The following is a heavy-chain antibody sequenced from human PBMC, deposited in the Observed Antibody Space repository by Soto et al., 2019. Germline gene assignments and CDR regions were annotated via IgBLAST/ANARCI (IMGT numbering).Heavy chain of an antibody. V-gene: IGHV4-34*01. J-gene: IGHJ4*01. Sequence: SETLSLTCAVYGGSFSGYYWSWIRQPPGKGLEWIGEINHSGSTNYNPSLKSRVTISVDTSKNQFSLKLSSVTAADTAVYYCGKCPRRGRPLPEAHDNWGQGTLVTVSS. CDR2: INHSGST. CDR1: GGSFSGYY. CDR3: GKCPRRGRPLPEAHDN. D-gene: IGHD1-1*01.